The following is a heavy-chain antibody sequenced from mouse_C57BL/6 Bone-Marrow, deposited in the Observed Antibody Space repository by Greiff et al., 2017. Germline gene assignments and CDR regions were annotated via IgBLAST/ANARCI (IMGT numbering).Heavy chain of an antibody. CDR2: IRLKSDNYAT. CDR1: GFTFSNYW. Sequence: EVMLVESGGGLVQPGGSMKLSCVASGFTFSNYWMNWVRQSPEKGLEWVAQIRLKSDNYATHYAESVKGRFTISRDDSKSSVYLQMNNLRAEDTGIYYCTDYEGYFDVWGTGTTVTVSS. CDR3: TDYEGYFDV. D-gene: IGHD2-4*01. V-gene: IGHV6-3*01. J-gene: IGHJ1*03.